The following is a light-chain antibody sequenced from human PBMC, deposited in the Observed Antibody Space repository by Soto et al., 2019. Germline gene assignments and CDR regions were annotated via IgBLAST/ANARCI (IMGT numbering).Light chain of an antibody. V-gene: IGKV3-11*01. Sequence: EVVLTQSPATLSLSPGERATLSCRASQSVTKYLAWYQQKPGQALRLLIYDVSKRATGIPARFSGSGSETDFTLTISSLEPGDFAGYYCHQRRNWPLTFGGGTKLEIK. CDR3: HQRRNWPLT. J-gene: IGKJ4*01. CDR1: QSVTKY. CDR2: DVS.